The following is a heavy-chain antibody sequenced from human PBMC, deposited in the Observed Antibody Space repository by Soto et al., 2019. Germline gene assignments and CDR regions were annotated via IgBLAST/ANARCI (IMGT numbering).Heavy chain of an antibody. V-gene: IGHV4-34*01. CDR1: GGSFSGYY. CDR3: ARSREVVEAPNYWFDP. CDR2: INHSGST. Sequence: SETLSLTCAVYGGSFSGYYWSWIRQPPGKGLEWIGEINHSGSTNYNPSLKSRVTISVDTSKNQFSLRLSSVTAADTAVYYCARSREVVEAPNYWFDPWGQGTLVIVSS. J-gene: IGHJ5*02. D-gene: IGHD2-15*01.